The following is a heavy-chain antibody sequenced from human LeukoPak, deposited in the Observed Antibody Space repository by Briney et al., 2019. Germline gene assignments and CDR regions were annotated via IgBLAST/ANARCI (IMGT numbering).Heavy chain of an antibody. V-gene: IGHV4-4*07. D-gene: IGHD4-23*01. CDR2: MYSSGSS. Sequence: SETLSLTCTVSGGSISTHYWSWIRQPADKGLEWIGRMYSSGSSSYNPSLEGRVTMSIDTSKNQFSLKLSSVTAADTAVYYCARVGSGVNLYYFDYWGQGTLVTVSS. CDR3: ARVGSGVNLYYFDY. CDR1: GGSISTHY. J-gene: IGHJ4*02.